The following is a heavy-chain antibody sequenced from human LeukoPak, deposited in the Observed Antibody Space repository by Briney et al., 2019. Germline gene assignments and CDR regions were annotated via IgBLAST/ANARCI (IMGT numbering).Heavy chain of an antibody. V-gene: IGHV3-30*18. CDR1: GFTFSSYG. CDR2: ISNDESKK. J-gene: IGHJ4*02. Sequence: GGSLRLSCAASGFTFSSYGMHWVRQAPGKGLEWVAVISNDESKKYYADSVKGRFTISRDNSKNTLSLQVSSLRAEDTAVYYCAKDRYSYAFEYFESWGQGTLVTVSS. D-gene: IGHD3-16*01. CDR3: AKDRYSYAFEYFES.